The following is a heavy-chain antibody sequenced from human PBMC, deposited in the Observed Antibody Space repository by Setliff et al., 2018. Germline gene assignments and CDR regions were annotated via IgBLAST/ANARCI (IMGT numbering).Heavy chain of an antibody. D-gene: IGHD5-18*01. V-gene: IGHV4-34*12. J-gene: IGHJ5*02. CDR3: ARARIQLWSSPYNWFDP. CDR2: IIHSGST. CDR1: GGSFSGYW. Sequence: KASETLSLTCAVYGGSFSGYWLSWVRQAPGKGLEWIGEIIHSGSTNYNPSLKSRVTISVDTSKNQFSLKLSSVTAADTAVYYCARARIQLWSSPYNWFDPWGQGTLVTVSS.